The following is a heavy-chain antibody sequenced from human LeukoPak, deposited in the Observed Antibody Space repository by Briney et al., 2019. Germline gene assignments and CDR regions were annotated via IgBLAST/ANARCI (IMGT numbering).Heavy chain of an antibody. CDR2: IYPGDSET. D-gene: IGHD5-24*01. J-gene: IGHJ4*02. CDR1: GYNFTNYW. V-gene: IGHV5-51*01. Sequence: GESLKISCKGSGYNFTNYWIAWVRQMPGKGLEWMGIIYPGDSETTYSPSFQGQVTISADKSISTAYLQWSSLKASDTAMYYCARRADGYNYAGTDYWGQGTLVTVSS. CDR3: ARRADGYNYAGTDY.